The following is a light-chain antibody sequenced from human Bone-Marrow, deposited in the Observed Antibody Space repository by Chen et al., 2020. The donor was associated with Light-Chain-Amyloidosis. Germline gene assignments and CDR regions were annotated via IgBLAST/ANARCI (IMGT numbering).Light chain of an antibody. J-gene: IGLJ3*02. V-gene: IGLV1-40*01. CDR2: GTN. CDR1: TPHIGAGYD. Sequence: QSALTPPPSVPGPPGPSVTHSSTGSTPHIGAGYDVNWYQQRPGAPPSLLIYGTNTRPSGVPQQLFAFQSGTSASLAITGLQAEDAAVYYCQSYDSGLSGWLFGGGTKLTVL. CDR3: QSYDSGLSGWL.